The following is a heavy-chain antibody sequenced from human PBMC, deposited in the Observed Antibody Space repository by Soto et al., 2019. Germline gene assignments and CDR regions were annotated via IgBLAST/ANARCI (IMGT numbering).Heavy chain of an antibody. CDR1: VFTVSSYS. Sequence: GGALRLSCAASVFTVSSYSMNWVRQAPGKGLEWVSYISSSSSTIYYADSVKGRFTISRDNAKNSLYLQMNSLRDEDTAVYYCARDGGLLWFGEPYYYYGMDVWGQGTTVTVS. CDR3: ARDGGLLWFGEPYYYYGMDV. CDR2: ISSSSSTI. J-gene: IGHJ6*02. V-gene: IGHV3-48*02. D-gene: IGHD3-10*01.